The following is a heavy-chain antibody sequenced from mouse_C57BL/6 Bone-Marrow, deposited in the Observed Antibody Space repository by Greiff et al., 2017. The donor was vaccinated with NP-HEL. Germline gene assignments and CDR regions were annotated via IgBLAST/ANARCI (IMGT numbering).Heavy chain of an antibody. Sequence: VQLKESGGDLVKPGGSLKLSCAASGFTFSSYGMSWVRQTPDKRLEWVATISSGGSYTYYPDSVKGRFTISRDNAKNTMYLRMSSLQTEDAAMYYCARKVYLSYAMDYWGQGTSVTVSS. CDR1: GFTFSSYG. J-gene: IGHJ4*01. CDR2: ISSGGSYT. CDR3: ARKVYLSYAMDY. D-gene: IGHD1-3*01. V-gene: IGHV5-6*01.